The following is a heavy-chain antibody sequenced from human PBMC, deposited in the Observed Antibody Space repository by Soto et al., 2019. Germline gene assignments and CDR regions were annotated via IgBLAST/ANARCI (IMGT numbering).Heavy chain of an antibody. Sequence: ASETLSLTCTVSGDSVSSASYYWSWFRQPPGKGPEWIGYIYYSGSTNYNPSLKSRVSISIDMSKNQFSLKLTSVTAADTAVYYCARVSYFTSLPEYWGQGTQVTVSS. CDR3: ARVSYFTSLPEY. D-gene: IGHD2-2*01. V-gene: IGHV4-61*01. J-gene: IGHJ4*02. CDR1: GDSVSSASYY. CDR2: IYYSGST.